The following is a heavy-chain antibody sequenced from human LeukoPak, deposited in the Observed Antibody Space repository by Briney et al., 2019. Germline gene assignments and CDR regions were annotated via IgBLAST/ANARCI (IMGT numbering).Heavy chain of an antibody. V-gene: IGHV3-33*06. CDR3: AKGPYCSSTSCYLHYYYYMDV. Sequence: GGSLRLSCAASGFTFSSYGMHWVRQAPGKGLEWVAVIWYDGSNKYYADSVKGRFTISRDNSKNTLYLQMNSLRAEDTAVYYCAKGPYCSSTSCYLHYYYYMDVWRKGTTVTVS. CDR1: GFTFSSYG. J-gene: IGHJ6*03. D-gene: IGHD2-2*01. CDR2: IWYDGSNK.